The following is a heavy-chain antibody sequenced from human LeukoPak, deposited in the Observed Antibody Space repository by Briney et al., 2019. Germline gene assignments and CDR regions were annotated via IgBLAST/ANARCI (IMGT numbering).Heavy chain of an antibody. CDR2: IYTSGST. CDR3: ARDVPRSARAAAGGYNWFDP. CDR1: GGSISGYY. J-gene: IGHJ5*02. V-gene: IGHV4-4*07. D-gene: IGHD6-13*01. Sequence: PSETLSLTCTVSGGSISGYYWSWIRQPAGKGLEWIGRIYTSGSTNYNPSLKSRVTMSVDTSKNQFSLKLSSVTAADTAVYYCARDVPRSARAAAGGYNWFDPWGQGTLVTVSS.